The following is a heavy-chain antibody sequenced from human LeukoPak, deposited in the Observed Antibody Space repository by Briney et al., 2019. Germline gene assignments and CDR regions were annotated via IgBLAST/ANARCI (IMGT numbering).Heavy chain of an antibody. D-gene: IGHD3-10*01. CDR3: GRDAVLGSGSVDY. CDR1: EFTLTNHW. CDR2: IRPDGRET. Sequence: GGSLKLSWEAPEFTLTNHWMHWARQAQGKGLFWASRIRPDGRETNHAGSVKGRFTISRDNAKNTLYLQMNSLGDEDTAVYFCGRDAVLGSGSVDYWGQGVLVTVSS. V-gene: IGHV3-74*01. J-gene: IGHJ4*02.